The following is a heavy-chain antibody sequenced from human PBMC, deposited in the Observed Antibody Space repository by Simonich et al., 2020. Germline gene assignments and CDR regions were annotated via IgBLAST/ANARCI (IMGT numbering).Heavy chain of an antibody. J-gene: IGHJ4*02. CDR1: GYTFTSYD. CDR2: MNPNRGNT. D-gene: IGHD6-13*01. V-gene: IGHV1-8*03. CDR3: ARGIGSSWYFDY. Sequence: QVQLVQSEAEVKKPGASVKVSCKASGYTFTSYDINWVRQATGQGRGWMGWMNPNRGNTGYAKKFQGRVTITRNTSISTAYMELSSLRSEDTAVYYCARGIGSSWYFDYWGQGTLVTVSS.